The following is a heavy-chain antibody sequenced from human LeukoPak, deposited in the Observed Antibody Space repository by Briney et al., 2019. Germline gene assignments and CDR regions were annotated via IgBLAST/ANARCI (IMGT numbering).Heavy chain of an antibody. Sequence: SETLSLTCTVSGGSISSYYWSWIRQPPGKGLEWIGYIYYSGSTNYNPSLKSRVTISVDTSKNQFSLKLSSVTAADTAVYYCAREKGYMVRGKLGYWGQGTLVTVSS. D-gene: IGHD3-10*01. CDR1: GGSISSYY. J-gene: IGHJ4*02. CDR2: IYYSGST. V-gene: IGHV4-59*12. CDR3: AREKGYMVRGKLGY.